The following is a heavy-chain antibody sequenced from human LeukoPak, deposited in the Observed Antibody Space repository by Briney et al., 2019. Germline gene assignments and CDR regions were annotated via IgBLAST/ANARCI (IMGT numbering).Heavy chain of an antibody. V-gene: IGHV3-7*03. CDR2: IRQDGSEK. Sequence: PGGALRLSCAASGFTFSSYWMSWVRQAPGKGLELVANIRQDGSEKYYVDSVKGRFTISRDNAKNSLYLQMNSLRTEDTAVYYCARGGCSSTSCYVNWFDPWGQGTLVTVSS. CDR3: ARGGCSSTSCYVNWFDP. J-gene: IGHJ5*02. CDR1: GFTFSSYW. D-gene: IGHD2-2*01.